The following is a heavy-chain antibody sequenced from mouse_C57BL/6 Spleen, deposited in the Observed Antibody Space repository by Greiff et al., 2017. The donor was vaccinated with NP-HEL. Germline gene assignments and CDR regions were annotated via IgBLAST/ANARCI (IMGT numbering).Heavy chain of an antibody. CDR1: GYTFTDYY. V-gene: IGHV1-26*01. CDR2: INPNNGGT. D-gene: IGHD2-5*01. J-gene: IGHJ2*01. CDR3: ARMGYSNYFFDY. Sequence: VQLQQSGPELVKPGASVKISCKASGYTFTDYYMNWVKQSHGKSLEWIGDINPNNGGTSYNQQFKGKATLTVDKSSSTAYMELRSLTSEDSAVYYCARMGYSNYFFDYWGQGTTLTVSS.